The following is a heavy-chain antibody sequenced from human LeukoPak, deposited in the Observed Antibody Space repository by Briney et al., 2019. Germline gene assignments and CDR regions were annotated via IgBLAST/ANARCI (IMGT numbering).Heavy chain of an antibody. D-gene: IGHD2-2*01. CDR2: ISSSSSYI. Sequence: GGSLRLSCAASGFSFSSYSMNWVRQAPGKGLEWVSSISSSSSYIYYADSVKGRFTISRDNAKNSLYLQMNSLRAEDTAVYYCAREMGVPAASPFDYWGQGTLVTVSS. J-gene: IGHJ4*02. CDR1: GFSFSSYS. V-gene: IGHV3-21*01. CDR3: AREMGVPAASPFDY.